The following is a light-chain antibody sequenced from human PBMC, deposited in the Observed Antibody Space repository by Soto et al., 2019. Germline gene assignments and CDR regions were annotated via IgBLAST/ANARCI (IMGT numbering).Light chain of an antibody. Sequence: DIVMTQSPDSLAVSLGERATINCKSSQSVLYSSKNKNYLAWYQQKPGQPPKLLIYWASTRESGVPDRFSGSGSGTDFTLTISSLQAEDVALYYCLQYFNTPTCTFGQGTKVEIK. J-gene: IGKJ1*01. CDR2: WAS. CDR1: QSVLYSSKNKNY. CDR3: LQYFNTPTCT. V-gene: IGKV4-1*01.